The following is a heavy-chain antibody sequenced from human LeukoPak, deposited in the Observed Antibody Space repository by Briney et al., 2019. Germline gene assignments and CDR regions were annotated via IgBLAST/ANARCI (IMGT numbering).Heavy chain of an antibody. V-gene: IGHV4-4*07. CDR1: GGSISSYY. Sequence: PSETLSLTCTVSGGSISSYYWSWIRQPAGKGLEWIGRIYTSGSTNYNPSLKSRVTMSVDTSKNQFSLKLSSVTAADTAVYYCARDSGYEGGYYYYMDVWGKGTTVTISS. CDR3: ARDSGYEGGYYYYMDV. J-gene: IGHJ6*03. D-gene: IGHD5-12*01. CDR2: IYTSGST.